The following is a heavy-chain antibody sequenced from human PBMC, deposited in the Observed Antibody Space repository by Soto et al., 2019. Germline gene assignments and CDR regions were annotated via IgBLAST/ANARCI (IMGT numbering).Heavy chain of an antibody. J-gene: IGHJ3*02. CDR2: ISAYNGNT. Sequence: ASVKVSCKASGYTFTSYGISWVRQAPGQGLEWMGWISAYNGNTNYAQKLQGRVTMTTDTSTSTAYMELRSLRSDDTAVYYCVAERYFDWTRVDASDIWGQGTMVTVSS. V-gene: IGHV1-18*01. CDR3: VAERYFDWTRVDASDI. D-gene: IGHD3-9*01. CDR1: GYTFTSYG.